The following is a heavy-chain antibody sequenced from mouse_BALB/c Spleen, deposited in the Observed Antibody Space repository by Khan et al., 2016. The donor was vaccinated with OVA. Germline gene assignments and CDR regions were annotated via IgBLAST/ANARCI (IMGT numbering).Heavy chain of an antibody. J-gene: IGHJ2*01. CDR1: GFTFSRFG. CDR2: ISSSSSTI. CDR3: ASDSNFDY. D-gene: IGHD2-4*01. Sequence: EVKLVESGGGLVQPGGSRKLSCAASGFTFSRFGMHWVRQAPEKGLEWVAYISSSSSTIYYADTVKGRFTISRDNTKNTLFLQMNSLRSEDTAMYYCASDSNFDYWRQGTTHTVSS. V-gene: IGHV5-17*02.